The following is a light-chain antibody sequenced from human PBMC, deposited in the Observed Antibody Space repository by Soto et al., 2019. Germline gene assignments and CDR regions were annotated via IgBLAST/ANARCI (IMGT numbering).Light chain of an antibody. CDR3: CAFSSSSYVI. CDR2: EGS. CDR1: STDIGSYDL. Sequence: QSALTQPASVSGSPGQTITISCTGTSTDIGSYDLVSWYQQHPGKVPKLMIYEGSKRPSGVSYRFSASKSGNTASLTISGLQAEDEADYCCCAFSSSSYVIFGGGTKLTVL. V-gene: IGLV2-23*01. J-gene: IGLJ2*01.